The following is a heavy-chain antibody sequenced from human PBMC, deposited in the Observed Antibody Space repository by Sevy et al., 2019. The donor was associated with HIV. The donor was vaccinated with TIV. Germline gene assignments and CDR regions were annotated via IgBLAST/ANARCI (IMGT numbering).Heavy chain of an antibody. J-gene: IGHJ4*02. Sequence: GGSLRLSCAASGFTFSSYGMHWVRQAPGKGLEWVAVIWYDGSNKYYADTVKDRFTISRDNSKNTLYLQMNSLRAEDTAVYYCAMNYYDSSGSSFFFDYWGQGTLVTVSS. V-gene: IGHV3-33*01. CDR3: AMNYYDSSGSSFFFDY. CDR1: GFTFSSYG. D-gene: IGHD3-22*01. CDR2: IWYDGSNK.